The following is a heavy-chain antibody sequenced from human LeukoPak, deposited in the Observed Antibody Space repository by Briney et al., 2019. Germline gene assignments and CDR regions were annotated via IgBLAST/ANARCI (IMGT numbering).Heavy chain of an antibody. D-gene: IGHD6-6*01. CDR1: GGTFSSYA. CDR2: IIPIFGTA. J-gene: IGHJ4*02. V-gene: IGHV1-69*01. CDR3: ARVTPSSSWWEVDY. Sequence: ASVKVSCKASGGTFSSYAISWVRQAPGQGLEWMGGIIPIFGTANYAQKFQGGVTITADESTSTAYMELSSLRSEDTAVYYCARVTPSSSWWEVDYWGQGTLVTVSS.